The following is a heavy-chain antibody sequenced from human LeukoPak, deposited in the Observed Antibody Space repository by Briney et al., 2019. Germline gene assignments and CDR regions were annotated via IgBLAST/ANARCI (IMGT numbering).Heavy chain of an antibody. CDR3: ARALGENWFDP. V-gene: IGHV3-21*01. J-gene: IGHJ5*02. D-gene: IGHD3-10*01. CDR1: GFTFSSYS. Sequence: GSLRLSCAASGFTFSSYSMNWVSPAQGKGLEWVSSISSSSSYIYYADSVKGRFTISRDNAKNSLYLQMNSLRAEDTAVYYCARALGENWFDPWGQGTLVTVSS. CDR2: ISSSSSYI.